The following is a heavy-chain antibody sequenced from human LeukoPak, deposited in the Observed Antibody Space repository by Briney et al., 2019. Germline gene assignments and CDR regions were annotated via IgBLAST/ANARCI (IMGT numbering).Heavy chain of an antibody. CDR1: GNTFTSHY. Sequence: ASVKVSYKASGNTFTSHYLHWVRQAPGQGLEWMGILDPSVGTTTYAQKFQGRITMTRDTSTSTLYMELSSLRSEDTAVYYCARLGPVNYWGQGTLVTVSS. CDR2: LDPSVGTT. J-gene: IGHJ4*02. CDR3: ARLGPVNY. V-gene: IGHV1-46*01.